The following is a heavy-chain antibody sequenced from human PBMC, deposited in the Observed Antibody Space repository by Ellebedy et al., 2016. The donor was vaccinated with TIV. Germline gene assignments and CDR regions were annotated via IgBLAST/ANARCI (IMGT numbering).Heavy chain of an antibody. D-gene: IGHD4-23*01. CDR2: ITTDGRHT. V-gene: IGHV3-30*18. Sequence: GESLKISCTASGFTFSSYGMHWVRQAPGKGLEWVAVITTDGRHTFYADSVKGRFTISRDNSKSTLSLQMTSLRAEDTAVYYCAKEIHDSGGDWGQGTLVTVSP. CDR3: AKEIHDSGGD. CDR1: GFTFSSYG. J-gene: IGHJ4*02.